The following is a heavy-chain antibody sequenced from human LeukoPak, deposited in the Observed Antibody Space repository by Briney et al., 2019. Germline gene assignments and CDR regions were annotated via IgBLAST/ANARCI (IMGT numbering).Heavy chain of an antibody. J-gene: IGHJ6*02. D-gene: IGHD5-18*01. CDR3: ARAESGYSYGYIYYYGMDV. Sequence: GGAPRLSCAASGFTASSNYMSWVPQAPGEGVGGVSVIYSGGSTYYADSVKGRFTISRDNSKNTLYLQMNSLRAEDTAVYYCARAESGYSYGYIYYYGMDVWGQGTTVTVSS. CDR2: IYSGGST. V-gene: IGHV3-53*01. CDR1: GFTASSNY.